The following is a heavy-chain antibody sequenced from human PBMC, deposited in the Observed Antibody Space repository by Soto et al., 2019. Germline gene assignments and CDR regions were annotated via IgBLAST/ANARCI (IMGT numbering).Heavy chain of an antibody. J-gene: IGHJ3*02. D-gene: IGHD2-2*01. V-gene: IGHV1-2*04. CDR1: GYTFTGYY. Sequence: ASVKVSCKASGYTFTGYYMHWVRQAPGQGLEWMGWINPNSGGTNYAQKFQGWVTMTRDTSISTAYMELSRLRSDDTAEYYCARVAMPGYCSSTSCYDAFDIWGQGTMVTVSS. CDR3: ARVAMPGYCSSTSCYDAFDI. CDR2: INPNSGGT.